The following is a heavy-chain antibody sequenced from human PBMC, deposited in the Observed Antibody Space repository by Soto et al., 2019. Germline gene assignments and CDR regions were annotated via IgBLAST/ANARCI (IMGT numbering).Heavy chain of an antibody. CDR1: GFSLNTDGVA. Sequence: QITLKESGPTLVKPTQTLTLTCTFSGFSLNTDGVAVGWIRQPPGKALEWLALIYWDDDKRYSPSLKSRLTITKDTSKTQVVLTMTNMDPVDTATYYCARSDSTGYYFGYFDYWGQGTLVTVSS. CDR2: IYWDDDK. CDR3: ARSDSTGYYFGYFDY. D-gene: IGHD3-22*01. J-gene: IGHJ4*02. V-gene: IGHV2-5*02.